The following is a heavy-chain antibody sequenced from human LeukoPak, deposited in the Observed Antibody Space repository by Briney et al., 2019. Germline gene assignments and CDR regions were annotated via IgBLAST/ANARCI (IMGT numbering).Heavy chain of an antibody. CDR1: GYTFTSYG. D-gene: IGHD3-3*01. J-gene: IGHJ4*02. V-gene: IGHV1-18*01. CDR3: ARGRRVYDFWSGYYGPDFDY. Sequence: ASVKVSCEASGYTFTSYGISWVRQAPGQGLEWMGWISAYNGNTNYAQKLQGRVTMTTDTSTSTAYMELRSLRSDDTAVYYCARGRRVYDFWSGYYGPDFDYWGQGTLVTVSS. CDR2: ISAYNGNT.